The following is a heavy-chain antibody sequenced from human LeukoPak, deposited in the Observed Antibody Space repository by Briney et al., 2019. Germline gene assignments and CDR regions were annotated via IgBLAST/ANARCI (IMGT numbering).Heavy chain of an antibody. CDR3: ARAMNDFDY. D-gene: IGHD1-1*01. CDR1: GYTFISYY. V-gene: IGHV1-46*03. J-gene: IGHJ4*02. Sequence: ASVKDSCKASGYTFISYYMHWVRQAPGQGLEWMGIINPSGGSTSYAQKFQGRVTMTRDTSTSTVYIELSSLRSEDTAVYYCARAMNDFDYWGQGTLVTVSS. CDR2: INPSGGST.